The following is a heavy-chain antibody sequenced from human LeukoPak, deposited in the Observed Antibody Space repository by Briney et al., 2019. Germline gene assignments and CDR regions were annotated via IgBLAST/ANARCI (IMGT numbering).Heavy chain of an antibody. Sequence: ASVKLSCTASGSTFTGKNINCVRQATGQPLEWRVRINPNIGETDCAQNFQCMVSMISDSAISTAYMDLIRLRSDDAAVSFCSRGVGVGFSGSDLGGIDVWGQGTTVTVS. CDR3: SRGVGVGFSGSDLGGIDV. CDR2: INPNIGET. J-gene: IGHJ6*02. V-gene: IGHV1-2*06. D-gene: IGHD5-12*01. CDR1: GSTFTGKN.